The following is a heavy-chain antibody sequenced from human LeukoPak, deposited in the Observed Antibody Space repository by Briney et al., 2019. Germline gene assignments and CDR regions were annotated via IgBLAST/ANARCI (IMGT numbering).Heavy chain of an antibody. V-gene: IGHV1-2*06. D-gene: IGHD2-21*02. J-gene: IGHJ5*02. CDR2: INPNSGGT. Sequence: ASVKVSCKASGYTFTGYYMHWVRQAPGQGLEWIGRINPNSGGTNYAQKFQGRVTMTRDTSISTAYMELSRLRSDDTAVYYCAREGHIVVVTARWFDPWGQGTLVTVSS. CDR3: AREGHIVVVTARWFDP. CDR1: GYTFTGYY.